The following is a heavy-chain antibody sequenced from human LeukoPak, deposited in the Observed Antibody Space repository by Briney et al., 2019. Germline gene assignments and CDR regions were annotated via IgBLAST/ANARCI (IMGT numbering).Heavy chain of an antibody. CDR3: ARDGGYCSGGTCYSTH. D-gene: IGHD2-15*01. CDR2: IKQDGSEI. J-gene: IGHJ4*02. V-gene: IGHV3-7*03. Sequence: PGGSLRLSCAASGFTFSDYWMTWVRQAPGKGLEWVANIKQDGSEIHYVDSVKGRFTISRDNAKNSLYLQMNCLRAEDTAVYYCARDGGYCSGGTCYSTHWGQGTLVTVSS. CDR1: GFTFSDYW.